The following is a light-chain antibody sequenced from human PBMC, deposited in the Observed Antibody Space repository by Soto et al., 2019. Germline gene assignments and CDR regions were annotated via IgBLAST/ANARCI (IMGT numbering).Light chain of an antibody. V-gene: IGKV1-33*01. CDR3: QQYDILPIT. CDR2: DAS. CDR1: QGINNY. J-gene: IGKJ5*01. Sequence: DIQMTQSPSTLSASVGDTVTITCRASQGINNYLAWYQQKPGKAPNLLIYDASNLEIGVPSRFSGSGSGTHFTFTISSLQTEDIGTYYCQQYDILPITFGRGTRLEI.